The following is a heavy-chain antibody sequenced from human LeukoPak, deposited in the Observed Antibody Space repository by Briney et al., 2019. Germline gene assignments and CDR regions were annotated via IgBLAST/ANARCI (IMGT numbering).Heavy chain of an antibody. V-gene: IGHV1-2*06. Sequence: ASVKVSCKASGYTFTGYYMHWVRQAPGQGLEWMGRINPNSGGTNYAQKFQGRVTMTRDTSISTAYMELSRLRSDDTAVYYCARESSYGPHTAYYYYYMYVWGKGTTVTVSS. J-gene: IGHJ6*03. D-gene: IGHD5-18*01. CDR2: INPNSGGT. CDR1: GYTFTGYY. CDR3: ARESSYGPHTAYYYYYMYV.